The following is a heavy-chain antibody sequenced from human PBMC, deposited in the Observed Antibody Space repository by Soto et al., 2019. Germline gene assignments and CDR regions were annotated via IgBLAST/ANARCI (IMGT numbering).Heavy chain of an antibody. Sequence: ASVKVSCKASGYTFTGYYMHWVRQAPGQGLEWMGWINPNSGGTNYAQKFQGRVTMTRDTSISTAYMELSRLRSDDTAVYYCARDRIAARPGSDYWGQGTLVTVSS. J-gene: IGHJ4*02. D-gene: IGHD6-6*01. CDR1: GYTFTGYY. CDR3: ARDRIAARPGSDY. CDR2: INPNSGGT. V-gene: IGHV1-2*02.